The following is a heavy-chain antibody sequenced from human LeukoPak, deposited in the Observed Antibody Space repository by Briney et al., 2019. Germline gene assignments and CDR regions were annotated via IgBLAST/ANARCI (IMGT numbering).Heavy chain of an antibody. CDR2: IIPILGIA. CDR3: ASESGSYNDAFDI. Sequence: SVTVSCTASGGTFSIYTISWVRQAPGQGLEWMGRIIPILGIANYAQKFQGRGTITADKSTSTAYMELSSLRSEDTAVYYCASESGSYNDAFDIWGQGTMVTVSS. J-gene: IGHJ3*02. V-gene: IGHV1-69*02. CDR1: GGTFSIYT. D-gene: IGHD1-26*01.